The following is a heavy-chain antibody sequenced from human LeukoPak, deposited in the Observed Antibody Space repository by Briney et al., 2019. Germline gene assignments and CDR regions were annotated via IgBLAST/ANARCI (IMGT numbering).Heavy chain of an antibody. D-gene: IGHD2-21*01. V-gene: IGHV1-2*02. CDR3: AVAPGDY. Sequence: ASVKVSCKASGYTFTDYYIHWVRQAPGQGLEWMGWINPNSDYTFYAQKFQGRVTLTRDTSISTVYMELTTLTSDDTALYYCAVAPGDYWGQGTLVTVSS. CDR2: INPNSDYT. CDR1: GYTFTDYY. J-gene: IGHJ4*02.